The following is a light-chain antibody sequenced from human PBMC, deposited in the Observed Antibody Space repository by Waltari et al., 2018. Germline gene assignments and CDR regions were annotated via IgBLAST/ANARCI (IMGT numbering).Light chain of an antibody. V-gene: IGLV1-44*01. Sequence: QSVLTQAPSASGTPGQRVIISCSGSSSNIGNNPVNWYQQAPGTAPKLLIFYNNERPSGVPDRLSGSKSGTSASLAISGLQSEDEADYYCASWDDGLNGWVFGGGTRLTVL. CDR2: YNN. CDR3: ASWDDGLNGWV. J-gene: IGLJ3*02. CDR1: SSNIGNNP.